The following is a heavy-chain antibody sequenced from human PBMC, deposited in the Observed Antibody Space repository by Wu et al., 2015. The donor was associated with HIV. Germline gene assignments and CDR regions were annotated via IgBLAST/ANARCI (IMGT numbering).Heavy chain of an antibody. Sequence: QVQLVQSGAEVKKPGASVKVSCKASGYTFTSYYMHWVRQAPGQGLEWMGIINPYDGSTTYAQKFQGQSHHDQGTRPRVQLHGADQPEILRTHGRVYCAKLPXDIVPMLLLNDWGQGKRWSPSPQ. CDR3: AKLPXDIVPMLLLND. V-gene: IGHV1-46*01. J-gene: IGHJ4*02. D-gene: IGHD5-12*01. CDR1: GYTFTSYY. CDR2: INPYDGST.